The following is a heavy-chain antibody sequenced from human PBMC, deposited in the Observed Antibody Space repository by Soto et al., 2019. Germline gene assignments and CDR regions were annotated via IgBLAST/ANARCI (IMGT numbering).Heavy chain of an antibody. D-gene: IGHD3-10*01. CDR3: ATSYYYGSGTNIETMDV. J-gene: IGHJ6*02. CDR1: GYSFTNYW. CDR2: VDPSDSET. Sequence: GESLKISCKASGYSFTNYWINWVRQMPGKGLEWMGRVDPSDSETNYSPSFQGHVTISADKSFSTTSLQWSSLKASDTAMYYCATSYYYGSGTNIETMDVWGQGTTVTVSS. V-gene: IGHV5-10-1*01.